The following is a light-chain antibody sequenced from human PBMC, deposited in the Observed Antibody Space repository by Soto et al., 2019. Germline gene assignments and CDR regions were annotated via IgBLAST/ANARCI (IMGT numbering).Light chain of an antibody. CDR1: SSNIGTGYD. CDR3: QSYDNSLSGSHV. CDR2: GNK. J-gene: IGLJ1*01. V-gene: IGLV1-40*01. Sequence: QSALTQPPSVSGAPGQRVTISCTGSSSNIGTGYDVHWYQHLPGTAPKLLIYGNKNRPSGVPDRFSGSKSGTSASLAITGLQAEDEADYYCQSYDNSLSGSHVFRTGTKVTVL.